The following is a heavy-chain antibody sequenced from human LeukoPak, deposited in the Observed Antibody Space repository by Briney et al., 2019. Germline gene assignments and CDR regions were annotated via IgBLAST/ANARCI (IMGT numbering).Heavy chain of an antibody. Sequence: ASVKVSCKASGYTFTDYYMHWVRQAPGQGLEWMGWINPNSGGTNYAQKFQGRVTMTRDTSISTAYMELSRLRSDDTAVYYCARVELRDDNWFDPWGQGTLVTVSS. V-gene: IGHV1-2*02. CDR3: ARVELRDDNWFDP. J-gene: IGHJ5*02. CDR2: INPNSGGT. CDR1: GYTFTDYY. D-gene: IGHD1-26*01.